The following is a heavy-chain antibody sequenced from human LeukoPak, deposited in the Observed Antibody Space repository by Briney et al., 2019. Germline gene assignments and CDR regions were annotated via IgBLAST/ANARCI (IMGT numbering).Heavy chain of an antibody. J-gene: IGHJ4*02. V-gene: IGHV3-23*01. D-gene: IGHD2-2*01. Sequence: GGSLRLSCAASGFTFSSYAMSWVRQAPGKGLEWVSAISGSGGSTYYADSVKGRLTISRDNSKNTLYLQMNSLRAEDTAVYYCAKGGKQLLSFDYWGQGTLVTVSS. CDR1: GFTFSSYA. CDR3: AKGGKQLLSFDY. CDR2: ISGSGGST.